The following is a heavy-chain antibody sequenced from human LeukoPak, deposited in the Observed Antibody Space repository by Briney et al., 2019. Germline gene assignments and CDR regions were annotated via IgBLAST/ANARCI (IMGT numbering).Heavy chain of an antibody. CDR1: GFTFSSYA. Sequence: PGGSLRLSCAASGFTFSSYAMSWVRQAPGKGLEWVSAISGSGGSTYYADSVKGRFTISRDNSKNTLYLQMNSLRAEDTAVYYFARASRNPFGCSGGSCYSGNAFDIWGQGTMGTVSS. CDR2: ISGSGGST. V-gene: IGHV3-23*01. CDR3: ARASRNPFGCSGGSCYSGNAFDI. J-gene: IGHJ3*02. D-gene: IGHD2-15*01.